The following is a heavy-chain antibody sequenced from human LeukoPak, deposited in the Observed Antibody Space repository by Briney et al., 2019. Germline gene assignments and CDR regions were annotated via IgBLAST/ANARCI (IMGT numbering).Heavy chain of an antibody. CDR1: GFTFSSYG. D-gene: IGHD3-3*01. CDR3: ASLLEWSDY. Sequence: GGSLRLSCAASGFTFSSYGMHWVRQAPGKGLEWVAVISYDGSNKYYADSVKGRFTISRDNAKNSLYLQMNSLRAEDTAVYYCASLLEWSDYWGQGTLVTVSS. J-gene: IGHJ4*02. CDR2: ISYDGSNK. V-gene: IGHV3-30*03.